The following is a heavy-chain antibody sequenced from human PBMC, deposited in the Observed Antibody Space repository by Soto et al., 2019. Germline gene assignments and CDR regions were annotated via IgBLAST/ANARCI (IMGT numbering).Heavy chain of an antibody. V-gene: IGHV4-59*01. D-gene: IGHD2-8*01. CDR3: ARAEKVYAISGALDI. J-gene: IGHJ3*02. CDR1: GDSISNYY. CDR2: INYSGNT. Sequence: SDTLSLTYTVSGDSISNYYWNWIRQPPGKGLEWIGYINYSGNTNYNPSLKSRVTISADTSKNQFSLKLSSVTAADTAVYYCARAEKVYAISGALDIWGQGTMVTVSS.